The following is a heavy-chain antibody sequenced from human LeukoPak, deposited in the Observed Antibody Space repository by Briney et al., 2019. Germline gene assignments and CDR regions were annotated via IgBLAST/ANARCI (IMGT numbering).Heavy chain of an antibody. V-gene: IGHV1-2*02. CDR1: GYTFTGYY. Sequence: ASVKVSCKASGYTFTGYYMHWVRQAPGQGLEWMGWIKPNSGGTNYAQKFQGRVTMTRDTSISTAYMELSRLRSDDTAVYYCARDPESLWFGESIDAFDIWGQGTMVTVSS. J-gene: IGHJ3*02. D-gene: IGHD3-10*01. CDR2: IKPNSGGT. CDR3: ARDPESLWFGESIDAFDI.